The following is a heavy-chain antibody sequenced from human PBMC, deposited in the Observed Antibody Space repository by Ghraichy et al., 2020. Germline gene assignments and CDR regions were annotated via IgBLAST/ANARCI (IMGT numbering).Heavy chain of an antibody. CDR3: AKDSATAGYCSGGSCQGSY. CDR1: GVTFSSYA. D-gene: IGHD2-15*01. J-gene: IGHJ4*02. Sequence: LSLTCAASGVTFSSYAMSWVRQAPGKGLEWVSVISGSGGSTYYADSVKGRFTISRDNSKNTLYLQMNSLRAEDTAVYYCAKDSATAGYCSGGSCQGSYWGQGTLVTVSS. CDR2: ISGSGGST. V-gene: IGHV3-23*01.